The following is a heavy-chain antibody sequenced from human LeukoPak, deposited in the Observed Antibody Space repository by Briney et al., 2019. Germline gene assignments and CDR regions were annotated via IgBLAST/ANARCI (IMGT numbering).Heavy chain of an antibody. V-gene: IGHV4-4*02. D-gene: IGHD4-17*01. CDR1: GGSISSSNW. CDR3: ASVNDYGDPLPRYMDV. CDR2: IHHSGST. J-gene: IGHJ6*03. Sequence: PSGTLSLTCAVSGGSISSSNWWSWVRQPPGKGLEWIGEIHHSGSTNYNPSLKSRVTISVDKSKNQFSLKLSSVTAADTAVYYCASVNDYGDPLPRYMDVWGKGTAVTVSS.